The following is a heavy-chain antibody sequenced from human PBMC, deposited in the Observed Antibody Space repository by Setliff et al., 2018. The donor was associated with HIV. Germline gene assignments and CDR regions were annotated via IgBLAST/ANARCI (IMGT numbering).Heavy chain of an antibody. J-gene: IGHJ5*02. Sequence: SETLSLTCTVSGDSISSRSYLWGWIRQPPGKGLAWIASMSYSGTSYYNPSLKSRVSISVDTSKNQFSLKLTSVTAADTAVYYCARGTNPWGQGTLVTVSS. V-gene: IGHV4-39*07. CDR2: MSYSGTS. CDR3: ARGTNP. CDR1: GDSISSRSYL.